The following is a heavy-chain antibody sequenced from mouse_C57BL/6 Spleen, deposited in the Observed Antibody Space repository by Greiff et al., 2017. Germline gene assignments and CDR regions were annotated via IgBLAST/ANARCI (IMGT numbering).Heavy chain of an antibody. Sequence: EVQLQQSVAELVRPGASVKLSCTASGFNIKNTNMHWVKQSPEQGLEWIGRIDPANGNTKYAPKFQGKATITADTSSNTAYLQLRSLTSEDTAIDYGARGGYDTWFAYWGQGTLVTVSA. V-gene: IGHV14-3*01. CDR3: ARGGYDTWFAY. D-gene: IGHD2-2*01. J-gene: IGHJ3*01. CDR2: IDPANGNT. CDR1: GFNIKNTN.